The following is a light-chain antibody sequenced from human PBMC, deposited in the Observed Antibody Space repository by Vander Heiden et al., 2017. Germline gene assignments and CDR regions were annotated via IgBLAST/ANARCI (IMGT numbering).Light chain of an antibody. Sequence: DIVMTQSPDSLAVSLGERATINCKSSQSLLYSSNNKNYLAWYQQKPGQPPKLLIYWTSTRESGVPDRFSGSGSGTDFTLTISSLQAEDVAVYYCQQDDSTPLTFGGGTKVETK. CDR3: QQDDSTPLT. J-gene: IGKJ4*01. CDR2: WTS. CDR1: QSLLYSSNNKNY. V-gene: IGKV4-1*01.